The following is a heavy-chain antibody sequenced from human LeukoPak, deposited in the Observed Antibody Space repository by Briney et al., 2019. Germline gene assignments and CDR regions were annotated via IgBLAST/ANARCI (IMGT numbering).Heavy chain of an antibody. D-gene: IGHD1-26*01. CDR2: MPHDGSNK. J-gene: IGHJ4*02. V-gene: IGHV3-30*03. CDR3: ARDRRSGSYYFDY. Sequence: GGSLRLSCAASGFILSSYGMHWVRQAPGKGLEWVAVMPHDGSNKYYADSVKGRFTISRDNAKNSLYLQMNSLRAEDTAVYYCARDRRSGSYYFDYWGQGTLVTVSS. CDR1: GFILSSYG.